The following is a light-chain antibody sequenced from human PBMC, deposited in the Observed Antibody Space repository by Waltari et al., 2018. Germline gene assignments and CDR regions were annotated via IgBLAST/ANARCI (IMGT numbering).Light chain of an antibody. CDR2: EVS. J-gene: IGLJ1*01. CDR1: SSDVGNYIL. V-gene: IGLV2-23*02. CDR3: CSYAGGSTPGLV. Sequence: QSALTQPASVSGSPGQSITISRPGTSSDVGNYILVSWYQQHPGKAPKLMIYEVSKRPSGVSNRFSGSKSGNTASLTISGLQAEDEADYYCCSYAGGSTPGLVFGTGTKVTVL.